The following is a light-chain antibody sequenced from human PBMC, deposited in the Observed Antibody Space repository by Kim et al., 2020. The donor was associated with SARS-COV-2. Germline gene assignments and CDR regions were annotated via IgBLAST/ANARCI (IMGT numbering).Light chain of an antibody. J-gene: IGKJ2*01. CDR3: QQYDRPPYT. CDR2: GTS. Sequence: LCPGGRVILSWRASQSVAEKHVAWFQQEPGQAPRLLIYGTSSRDTGIPDRFSGCGSGTDFTLNISRLEPEDSAVYYCQQYDRPPYTLGQGTKLEI. V-gene: IGKV3-20*01. CDR1: QSVAEKH.